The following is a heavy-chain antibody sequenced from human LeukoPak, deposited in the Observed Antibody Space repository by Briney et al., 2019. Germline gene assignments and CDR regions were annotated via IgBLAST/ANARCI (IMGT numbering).Heavy chain of an antibody. V-gene: IGHV3-53*01. Sequence: GGSLRLSCAASGFTFSSNYMNWVRQAPGKGLEWVSVIYSGGSTYYDDSLKCRFSITGAKSKNQLYVHVHRLRAGETAVDSCARVITGGYFFASWGQGSLVTVSS. D-gene: IGHD7-27*01. CDR3: ARVITGGYFFAS. CDR1: GFTFSSNY. J-gene: IGHJ4*02. CDR2: IYSGGST.